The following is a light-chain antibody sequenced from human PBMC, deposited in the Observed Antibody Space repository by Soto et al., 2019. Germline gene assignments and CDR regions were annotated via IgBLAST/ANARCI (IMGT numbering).Light chain of an antibody. CDR3: QQGHSNPIT. J-gene: IGKJ5*01. V-gene: IGKV1-39*01. CDR1: QTISTY. CDR2: AAS. Sequence: DIQMTQSPSSLSASVGDRVTITCRTSQTISTYLNWYQQKPGKAPKLLIYAASSLQSGVPSRFSGSGSGTDFTLTISSLQPEDFATYYCQQGHSNPITLGQGTRLEMK.